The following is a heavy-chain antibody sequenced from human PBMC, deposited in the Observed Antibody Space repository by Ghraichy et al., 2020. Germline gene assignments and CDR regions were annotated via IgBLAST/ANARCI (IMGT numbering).Heavy chain of an antibody. D-gene: IGHD6-19*01. Sequence: SETLSLTCAVYGGSFSGYYWSWIRQPPGKGLEWIGEINHSGSTNYNPSLKSRVTISVDTSKNQFSLKLSSVTAADTAVYYCARGPGRIAVAGTGFDYWGQGTLVTVSS. CDR2: INHSGST. J-gene: IGHJ4*02. CDR1: GGSFSGYY. V-gene: IGHV4-34*01. CDR3: ARGPGRIAVAGTGFDY.